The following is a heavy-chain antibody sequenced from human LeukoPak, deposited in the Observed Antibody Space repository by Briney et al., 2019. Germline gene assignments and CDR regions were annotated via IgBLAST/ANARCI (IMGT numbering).Heavy chain of an antibody. V-gene: IGHV3-21*01. CDR2: ISSSSSHI. Sequence: PGGSLRLSCAASGFTFSSYSMNWVRQAPGKGLEWVSSISSSSSHISYADSVKGRFTISRDNAKNSLYLQMNSLRAEDTAVYYCARDRSLGTVWFGPKRYYYFDYWGQGTLVTVSS. D-gene: IGHD3-10*01. J-gene: IGHJ4*02. CDR1: GFTFSSYS. CDR3: ARDRSLGTVWFGPKRYYYFDY.